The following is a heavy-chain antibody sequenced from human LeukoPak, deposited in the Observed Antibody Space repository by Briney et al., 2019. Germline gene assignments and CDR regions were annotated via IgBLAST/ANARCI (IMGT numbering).Heavy chain of an antibody. J-gene: IGHJ4*02. CDR1: GFTFSGYW. V-gene: IGHV3-7*01. CDR2: IKPDGSAK. D-gene: IGHD5/OR15-5a*01. CDR3: GRDLSYFDY. Sequence: GGSLRLSCAASGFTFSGYWMSWVRQAPGKGLEWVANIKPDGSAKYYRDSVEGRFPISRDNAEKSLYLQMNTLGAEDTAVYYCGRDLSYFDYWGQGALVTVSS.